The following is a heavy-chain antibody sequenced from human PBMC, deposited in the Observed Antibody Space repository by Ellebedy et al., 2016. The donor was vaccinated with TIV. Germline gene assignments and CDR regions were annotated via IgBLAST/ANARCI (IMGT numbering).Heavy chain of an antibody. D-gene: IGHD4-23*01. CDR3: ARRKGTTVVTNDAFDI. CDR2: IYPGDSAT. CDR1: GYSFTSYW. V-gene: IGHV5-51*01. J-gene: IGHJ3*02. Sequence: ASVKVSCKGSGYSFTSYWIGWVRQMPGKGLEWMGIIYPGDSATRYSPSFQGQVTISADNSISTAYLQWSSLKASDTAMYYCARRKGTTVVTNDAFDIWGQGTMVTVSS.